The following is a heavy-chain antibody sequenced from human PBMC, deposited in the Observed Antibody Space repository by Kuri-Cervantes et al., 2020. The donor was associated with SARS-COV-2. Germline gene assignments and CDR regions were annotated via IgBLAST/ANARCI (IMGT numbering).Heavy chain of an antibody. CDR3: ARDIPPFNWNYHPPYYYYYMDV. J-gene: IGHJ6*03. V-gene: IGHV4-39*07. CDR2: IYYSGRT. D-gene: IGHD1-7*01. Sequence: GSLRLSCTVSGGSISSSSYYWGWIRQPPGKGLEWIGSIYYSGRTYYNPSLKSRVTISVDTSKNQFSLKLSSVTAADTAVYYCARDIPPFNWNYHPPYYYYYMDVWGKGTTVTVSS. CDR1: GGSISSSSYY.